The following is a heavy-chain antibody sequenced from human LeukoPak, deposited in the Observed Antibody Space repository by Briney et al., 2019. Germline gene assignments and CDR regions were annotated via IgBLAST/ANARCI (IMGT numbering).Heavy chain of an antibody. D-gene: IGHD5-12*01. CDR1: GFTFSSFW. Sequence: GGSLRLSCAASGFTFSSFWMHWVRQAPGKGLVWVSVIYSGGSTYYADSVKGRFTISRDNSKNTLYLQMNSLRAEDTAVYYCARGGYSGYDPWEWRRLYYYMDVWGKGTTVTVSS. J-gene: IGHJ6*03. CDR2: IYSGGST. V-gene: IGHV3-53*01. CDR3: ARGGYSGYDPWEWRRLYYYMDV.